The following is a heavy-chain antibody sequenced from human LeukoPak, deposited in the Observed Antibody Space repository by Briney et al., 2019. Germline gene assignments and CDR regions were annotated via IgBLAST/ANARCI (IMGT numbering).Heavy chain of an antibody. D-gene: IGHD4-17*01. Sequence: GGSLRLSCAASGFIFSDYGMHGVREAPGKGLVGVSYISSRGSTIYYADSVKARFTISRDNAKNSLYLQMNSLRAEDTAVYYCARIKRSDYGDYVFDYWGQGTLVTVSS. CDR2: ISSRGSTI. J-gene: IGHJ4*02. CDR3: ARIKRSDYGDYVFDY. CDR1: GFIFSDYG. V-gene: IGHV3-48*04.